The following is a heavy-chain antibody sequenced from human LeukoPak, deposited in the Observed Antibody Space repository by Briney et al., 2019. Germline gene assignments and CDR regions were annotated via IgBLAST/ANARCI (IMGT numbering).Heavy chain of an antibody. Sequence: AGGSLRLSCAASGFTFSSYWMHWVRQAPGRGLVWVSRINSDGSSTSYADSVKGRFTISRDNAKNTLYLQMNSLRAEDTAVYYCARVGGSGSGDIDYWGQGTLVTVSS. CDR3: ARVGGSGSGDIDY. D-gene: IGHD3-10*01. CDR1: GFTFSSYW. J-gene: IGHJ4*02. V-gene: IGHV3-74*01. CDR2: INSDGSST.